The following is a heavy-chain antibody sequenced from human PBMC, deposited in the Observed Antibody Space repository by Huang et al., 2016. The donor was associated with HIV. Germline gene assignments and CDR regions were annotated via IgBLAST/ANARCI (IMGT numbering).Heavy chain of an antibody. J-gene: IGHJ6*03. Sequence: QMQLQESGPGLVRPSQTLSLTCTVSGGSISSGDSNWNWIRKSPGKGLEWIGDINYSGDTDYNPSLKSRITISADTSKTQFSLNLRFVTAADTAVYYCARSMDFWSGYMDVWGKGTTVTVSS. CDR3: ARSMDFWSGYMDV. CDR2: INYSGDT. D-gene: IGHD3-3*01. CDR1: GGSISSGDSN. V-gene: IGHV4-30-4*08.